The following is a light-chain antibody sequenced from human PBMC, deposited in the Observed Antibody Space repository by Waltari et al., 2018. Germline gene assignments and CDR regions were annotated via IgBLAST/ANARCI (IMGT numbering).Light chain of an antibody. CDR2: TND. CDR1: RSNIGSNA. V-gene: IGLV1-44*01. J-gene: IGLJ1*01. CDR3: AAWDDSLSGFV. Sequence: QSVLTQPPSASGTPGLRVTISCSGSRSNIGSNAVNWYQQVPGTAPKLLIYTNDHRPSGVPDRFSGSKSGTSASLAISGLQSEDEAGYYCAAWDDSLSGFVFGTGTKVTVL.